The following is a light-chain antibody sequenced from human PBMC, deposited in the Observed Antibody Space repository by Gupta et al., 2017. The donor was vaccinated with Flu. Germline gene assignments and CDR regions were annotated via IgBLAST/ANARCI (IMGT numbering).Light chain of an antibody. CDR3: AVWDDSLNGWV. Sequence: QSVLTQPPSASGAPGQSVTISCSRRCSNIGSNPVNWYQQLPGTAPKLLICNNSQRPSVVPDRFAGSKAGTAASLAFSGLQAEDEADYYSAVWDDSLNGWVFGGGTKLTVL. J-gene: IGLJ3*02. CDR2: NNS. V-gene: IGLV1-44*01. CDR1: CSNIGSNP.